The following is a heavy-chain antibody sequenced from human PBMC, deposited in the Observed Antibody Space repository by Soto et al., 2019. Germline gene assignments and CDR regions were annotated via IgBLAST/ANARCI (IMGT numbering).Heavy chain of an antibody. J-gene: IGHJ6*02. V-gene: IGHV3-74*01. D-gene: IGHD6-13*01. CDR2: ITSDGSST. CDR1: GCTFISYW. CDR3: ARMYSSSWYAYYYYGMDV. Sequence: PGGSLSLSCAASGCTFISYWMHWVHQAPGKGLEWVSRITSDGSSTRYADFVKGRFTISRDNAKNKLYLQMNSLRAEDMAVYYCARMYSSSWYAYYYYGMDVWGQGTTVTVSS.